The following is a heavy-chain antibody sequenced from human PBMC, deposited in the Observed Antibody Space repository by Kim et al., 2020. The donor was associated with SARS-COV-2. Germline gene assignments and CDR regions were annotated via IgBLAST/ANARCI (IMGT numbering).Heavy chain of an antibody. Sequence: SETLSLTCTVSGGSISSYYRSWIRQPPGKGLEWIGYIYYSGSTNYNPSLKSRVTISVDTSKNQFSLKLSSVTAADTAVYYCARPGRIAAAGEAFDIWGQGTMVTVSS. J-gene: IGHJ3*02. V-gene: IGHV4-59*08. CDR3: ARPGRIAAAGEAFDI. CDR2: IYYSGST. D-gene: IGHD6-13*01. CDR1: GGSISSYY.